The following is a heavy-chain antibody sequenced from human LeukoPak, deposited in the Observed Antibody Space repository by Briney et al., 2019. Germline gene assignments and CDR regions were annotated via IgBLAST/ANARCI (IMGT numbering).Heavy chain of an antibody. D-gene: IGHD3-16*02. CDR2: IYTSGST. V-gene: IGHV4-4*07. CDR3: ARSGITFGGGIVYFDY. CDR1: GGSISSYY. J-gene: IGHJ4*02. Sequence: SETLSLTCTVSGGSISSYYWSWIRQPAGKGLEWIGRIYTSGSTNYNPSLKSRVTMSVDTSKNQFSLKLSSVTAADTAVYYCARSGITFGGGIVYFDYWGQGTLVTVSS.